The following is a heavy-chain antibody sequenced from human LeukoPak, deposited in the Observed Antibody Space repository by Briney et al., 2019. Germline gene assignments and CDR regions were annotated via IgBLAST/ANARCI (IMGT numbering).Heavy chain of an antibody. CDR3: AKGGLYRGSGSYYADY. Sequence: GGSLRLSCAASGFTFSSYGMHWVRQAPGKGLEWVAVISYDGSNKYYADSVKGRFTISRDNSKNTLYLQMNSLRAEDTAMYYCAKGGLYRGSGSYYADYWGQGTLVTVSS. D-gene: IGHD3-10*01. CDR2: ISYDGSNK. V-gene: IGHV3-30*18. J-gene: IGHJ4*02. CDR1: GFTFSSYG.